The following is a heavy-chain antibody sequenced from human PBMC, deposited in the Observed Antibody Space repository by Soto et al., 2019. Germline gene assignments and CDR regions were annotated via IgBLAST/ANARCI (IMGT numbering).Heavy chain of an antibody. Sequence: EVQLVASGGGLVQPGGSLRLSCAASGFTVSSYLMHWVRQAPGKGLVWVPRINSDGSSTSFADSVKGRFTISRDNAKNTLYLQMNSLRAEDTAVYYCARVNYGDYGGVYDYWGQGTLVTVSS. CDR2: INSDGSST. CDR3: ARVNYGDYGGVYDY. J-gene: IGHJ4*02. V-gene: IGHV3-74*01. D-gene: IGHD4-17*01. CDR1: GFTVSSYL.